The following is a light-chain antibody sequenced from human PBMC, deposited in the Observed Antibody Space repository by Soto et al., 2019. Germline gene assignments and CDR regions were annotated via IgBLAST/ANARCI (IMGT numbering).Light chain of an antibody. V-gene: IGLV2-11*01. CDR2: DVT. J-gene: IGLJ1*01. Sequence: QSALTQPRSVSGSPGQSVAISCTGTSSDVGGYNYVSWYQQHPGKAPKLMIYDVTKRPSGVPDRFSASKSGNTASLTISGLQADDEADYYCCSYAGSYSYVFGTGTKATV. CDR1: SSDVGGYNY. CDR3: CSYAGSYSYV.